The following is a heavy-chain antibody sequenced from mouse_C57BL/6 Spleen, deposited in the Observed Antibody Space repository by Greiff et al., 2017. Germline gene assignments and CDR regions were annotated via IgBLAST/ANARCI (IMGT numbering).Heavy chain of an antibody. D-gene: IGHD1-1*01. Sequence: VQLVESGAELVKPGASVKISCKASGYAFSSYWMNWVKQRPGKGLEWIGQIYPGDGDTNYNGKFKGKATLTADKSSSTAYMQLSSLTSEDSAVYFCARSNYGSSWFAYWGQGTLVTVSA. CDR3: ARSNYGSSWFAY. CDR1: GYAFSSYW. J-gene: IGHJ3*01. CDR2: IYPGDGDT. V-gene: IGHV1-80*01.